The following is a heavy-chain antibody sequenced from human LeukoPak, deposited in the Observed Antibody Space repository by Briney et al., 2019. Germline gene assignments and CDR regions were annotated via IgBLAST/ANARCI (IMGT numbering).Heavy chain of an antibody. Sequence: GGSLRLSCAASGVTFSSYGMHWVRQAPGKGLEWVAIISYDGSNKYYADSVKGRFTISRDNSKNTLYLQMNSLRAQDTAVYYCAKDGVTWGVTHFDYWGQGTLVTVSS. J-gene: IGHJ4*02. CDR3: AKDGVTWGVTHFDY. D-gene: IGHD3-16*01. CDR1: GVTFSSYG. CDR2: ISYDGSNK. V-gene: IGHV3-30*18.